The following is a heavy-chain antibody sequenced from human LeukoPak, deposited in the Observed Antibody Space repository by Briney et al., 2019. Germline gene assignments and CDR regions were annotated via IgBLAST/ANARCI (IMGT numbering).Heavy chain of an antibody. V-gene: IGHV3-21*01. Sequence: GGSLRLSCAASGFTFSSYSMNWVRQAPGRGLEWVSSISSSSSYIYYADSVKGRFTISRDNAKNSLYLQMNSLRAEDTAVYYCARGVYYYDSSGYPVWGQGTLVTVSS. CDR2: ISSSSSYI. CDR3: ARGVYYYDSSGYPV. D-gene: IGHD3-22*01. J-gene: IGHJ4*02. CDR1: GFTFSSYS.